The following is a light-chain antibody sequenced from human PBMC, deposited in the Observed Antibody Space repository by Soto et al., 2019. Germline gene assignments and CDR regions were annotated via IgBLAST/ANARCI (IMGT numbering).Light chain of an antibody. CDR1: QSVTNN. J-gene: IGKJ3*01. CDR3: QQYSDSPIT. Sequence: EIVMTQSPTTLSVSPGERATLSCRASQSVTNNLAWYQQRPGQAPRLLIRGASTRASGVPARFSGSGSGTDVTLTISSLQSEDFAVYYCQQYSDSPITFGPGTKVDLK. CDR2: GAS. V-gene: IGKV3-15*01.